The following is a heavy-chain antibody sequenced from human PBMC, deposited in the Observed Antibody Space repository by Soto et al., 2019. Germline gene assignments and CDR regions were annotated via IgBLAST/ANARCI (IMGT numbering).Heavy chain of an antibody. CDR3: AKTGHVVLVPADKNYFDP. CDR2: ISGSGGSP. D-gene: IGHD2-2*01. CDR1: GFTFSDYA. V-gene: IGHV3-23*01. Sequence: EVQLLESGGGLVQSGGSLRLSCEASGFTFSDYAMAWVRQAPGEGLEWFSTISGSGGSPYYADSVKGRFTISRDNSRNTLYLQMNSRRAEATAVYYCAKTGHVVLVPADKNYFDPWGQGTLVTVSS. J-gene: IGHJ4*02.